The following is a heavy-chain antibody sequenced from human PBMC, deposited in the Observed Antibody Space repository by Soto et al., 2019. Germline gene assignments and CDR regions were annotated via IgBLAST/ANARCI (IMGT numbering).Heavy chain of an antibody. J-gene: IGHJ4*02. Sequence: GGSLRLSCEASGFTLRSYAMTWVRQAPGKGLEWVSLISANDVGTYYAESVKTRFTISTDQSRNTVYLQMDSLRADDTAIYYCAKAKNDYNWDNRPPFDYWGQGTLVTVSS. V-gene: IGHV3-23*01. CDR2: ISANDVGT. D-gene: IGHD1-20*01. CDR1: GFTLRSYA. CDR3: AKAKNDYNWDNRPPFDY.